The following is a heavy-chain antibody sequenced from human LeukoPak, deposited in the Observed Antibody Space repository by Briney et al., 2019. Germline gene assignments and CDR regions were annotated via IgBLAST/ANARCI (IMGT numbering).Heavy chain of an antibody. V-gene: IGHV3-74*01. CDR3: AREEDGDYSGGGNDAFDI. Sequence: GGSLRLSCAASGFTFSSYWMHWVRQAPGKGLVWVSRINSDGSRTSYADAVQARFTISRDNAKNTLYLQVNSLRAEDTAVYYCAREEDGDYSGGGNDAFDIWGQGTMVTVSS. D-gene: IGHD4-17*01. CDR2: INSDGSRT. J-gene: IGHJ3*02. CDR1: GFTFSSYW.